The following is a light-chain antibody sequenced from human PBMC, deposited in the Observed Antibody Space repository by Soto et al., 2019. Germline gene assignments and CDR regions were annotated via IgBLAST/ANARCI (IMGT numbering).Light chain of an antibody. V-gene: IGKV3-20*01. CDR3: QQYGSSSIT. CDR1: QRVSSSY. J-gene: IGKJ5*01. Sequence: EIVLTQSPGTLSLSPGERATLSCRASQRVSSSYLAWYQQKPGQAPRLLIYGASSRATGIPDRFSGSGSGTDFTITISRLEHEDFVVYYCQQYGSSSITFGQGTRLEIK. CDR2: GAS.